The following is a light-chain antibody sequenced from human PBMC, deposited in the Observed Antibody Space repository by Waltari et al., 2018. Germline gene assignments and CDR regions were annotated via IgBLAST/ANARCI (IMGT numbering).Light chain of an antibody. V-gene: IGLV1-51*01. CDR1: TANLGDNY. Sequence: QFVLTQPPSVAAAPGKTVTLSCSGRTANLGDNYVSWYQHLPATAPKLPVYENDKRPTEIPDRCSGSKSGPSATLGITGLQTGDVADYYCATWDSSLSAVVFGGGTKLTVL. CDR2: END. CDR3: ATWDSSLSAVV. J-gene: IGLJ2*01.